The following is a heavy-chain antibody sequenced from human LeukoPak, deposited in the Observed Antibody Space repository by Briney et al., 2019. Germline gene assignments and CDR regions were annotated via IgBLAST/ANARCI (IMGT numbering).Heavy chain of an antibody. J-gene: IGHJ3*02. V-gene: IGHV3-23*01. CDR2: ISVSGGST. CDR3: AKDQWELLSGVFDI. CDR1: GFTFSSYA. Sequence: PGGSLRLSCAASGFTFSSYAMSWVRQAPRKGLEWVSAISVSGGSTYYADSVKGRCTTSRDNSTNTLYLQKNSLRAEDTAAYYCAKDQWELLSGVFDIRGQPAIVTVPS. D-gene: IGHD1-26*01.